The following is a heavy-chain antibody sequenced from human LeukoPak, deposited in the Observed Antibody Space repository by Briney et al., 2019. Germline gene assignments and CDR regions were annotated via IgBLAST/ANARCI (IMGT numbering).Heavy chain of an antibody. CDR3: AKYSSSWYYFDY. D-gene: IGHD6-13*01. J-gene: IGHJ4*02. CDR1: GYTFTGYY. CDR2: INPNSGGT. V-gene: IGHV1-2*02. Sequence: ASVKVSCKASGYTFTGYYMHWVRQAPGQGLEWMGWINPNSGGTNYAQKFQGRVTMTRDTSISTAYMELSRLRSDDTAVYYSAKYSSSWYYFDYWGQGTLVTVSS.